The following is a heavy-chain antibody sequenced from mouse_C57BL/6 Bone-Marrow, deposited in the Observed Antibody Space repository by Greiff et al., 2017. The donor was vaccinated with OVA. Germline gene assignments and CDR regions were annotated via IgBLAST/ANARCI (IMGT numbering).Heavy chain of an antibody. J-gene: IGHJ2*01. CDR2: IRSKSNNYAT. CDR1: GFRFNTYA. Sequence: DAGGGLVQPKGSLTLSCAASGFRFNTYAMNWVRQAPGKGLEWVARIRSKSNNYATYYADSVKDRFTISRDDSESMLYLQMNNLKTEDTAMYYCVRSYYSNFDYWGQGTTLTVSS. CDR3: VRSYYSNFDY. V-gene: IGHV10-1*01. D-gene: IGHD2-5*01.